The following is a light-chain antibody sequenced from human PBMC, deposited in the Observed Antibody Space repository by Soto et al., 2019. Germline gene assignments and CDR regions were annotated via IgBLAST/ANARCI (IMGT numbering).Light chain of an antibody. CDR2: GAS. CDR1: QSVSSRY. V-gene: IGKV3-20*01. Sequence: EIVLTQSPGTLSLSPGERATLSCRASQSVSSRYLDWYQQKPGQAPRLLIYGASGRATGIPDRFSGSGSGTDFTLTISSLEPEDFAVYYCQQGTFGQGTKLEIK. CDR3: QQGT. J-gene: IGKJ2*01.